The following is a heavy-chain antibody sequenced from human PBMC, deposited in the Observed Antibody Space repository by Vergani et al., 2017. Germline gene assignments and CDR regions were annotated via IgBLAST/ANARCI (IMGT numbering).Heavy chain of an antibody. J-gene: IGHJ4*02. Sequence: QVQLVQSGAEVKKPGSSVKVSCKASGYTFTGYYMHWVRQAPGQGLEWMGWINPNSGGTNYAQKFQGRVTMTRDTSISSAYMELSRLRSDDTAVYYCASFGEYSSSRGWRGAANNWGQGTLVTVSS. V-gene: IGHV1-2*02. D-gene: IGHD6-13*01. CDR1: GYTFTGYY. CDR3: ASFGEYSSSRGWRGAANN. CDR2: INPNSGGT.